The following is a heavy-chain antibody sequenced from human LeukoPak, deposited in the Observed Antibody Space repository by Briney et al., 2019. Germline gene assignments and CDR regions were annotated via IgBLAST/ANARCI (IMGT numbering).Heavy chain of an antibody. CDR3: ARITYYYDSSGYSSRAFDI. J-gene: IGHJ3*02. D-gene: IGHD3-22*01. CDR1: GVSISSSNSY. Sequence: SETLSLTCTVSGVSISSSNSYWGWIRQPPGKGLEWIGSIYYSGSTYYNPFLKRRVTISVDTSKNQFSLKLSSVTAADTAVYYCARITYYYDSSGYSSRAFDIWGQGTMVTVSS. CDR2: IYYSGST. V-gene: IGHV4-39*01.